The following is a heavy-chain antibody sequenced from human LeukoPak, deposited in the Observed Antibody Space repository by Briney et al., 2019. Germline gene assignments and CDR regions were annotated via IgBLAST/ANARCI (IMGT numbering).Heavy chain of an antibody. V-gene: IGHV4-31*03. Sequence: PSQTLSLTCSVSGGSISSGGHYWSWIRQQPGEGLEWVGYVSYTGSTYYNPSLKSRVTMSVDIAKNQFFLELNSVTAADTAVYYCARGVYYDFWSGNWLARYYFDYWGQGTLVTVSS. CDR3: ARGVYYDFWSGNWLARYYFDY. CDR2: VSYTGST. D-gene: IGHD3-3*01. CDR1: GGSISSGGHY. J-gene: IGHJ4*02.